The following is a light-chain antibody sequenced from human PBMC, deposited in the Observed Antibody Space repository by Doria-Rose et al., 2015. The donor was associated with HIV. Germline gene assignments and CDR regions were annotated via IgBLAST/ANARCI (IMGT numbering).Light chain of an antibody. CDR2: WAS. J-gene: IGKJ3*01. CDR3: QQYYDTPS. Sequence: DIQVTQSPESLGMSLCERATLNCKSNQSLLYTSNNYFAWYQQKPGQPPKLLIYWASTRQSGVPARFSGSGSGTDFTLTISSLEAEDVAVYYCQQYYDTPSFGPGTTVDIK. V-gene: IGKV4-1*01. CDR1: QSLLYTSNNY.